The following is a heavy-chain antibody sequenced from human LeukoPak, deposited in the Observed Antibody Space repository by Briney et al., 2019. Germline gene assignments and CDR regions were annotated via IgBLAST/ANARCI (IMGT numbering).Heavy chain of an antibody. D-gene: IGHD6-19*01. J-gene: IGHJ4*02. Sequence: VGSLRLSCVASGFSFTISGMYCGRQAPGKGLEWGAVICHDGSAEFYADSVKGRFSISRDNSRSMVYLQMDSLRDDGTAVYFCAKDSRGGWSGYFDYWGQGTLVTVSS. CDR1: GFSFTISG. V-gene: IGHV3-33*06. CDR2: ICHDGSAE. CDR3: AKDSRGGWSGYFDY.